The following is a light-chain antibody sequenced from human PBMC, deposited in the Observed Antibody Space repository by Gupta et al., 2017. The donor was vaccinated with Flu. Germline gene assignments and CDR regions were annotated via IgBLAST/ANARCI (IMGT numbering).Light chain of an antibody. CDR1: QSLVYTATDNYY. CDR3: QQNYCSPLT. J-gene: IGKJ4*01. CDR2: WAS. Sequence: SLGERATSNCKSSQSLVYTATDNYYVAWYQQQPGQPPRLLVAWASTREAGVPDRCSGSGSGKDFTPTISSLQAEYVSVYYCQQNYCSPLTFGEGTTVEIK. V-gene: IGKV4-1*01.